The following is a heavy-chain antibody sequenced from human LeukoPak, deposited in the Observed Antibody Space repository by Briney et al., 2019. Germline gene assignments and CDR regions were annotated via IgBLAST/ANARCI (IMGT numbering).Heavy chain of an antibody. D-gene: IGHD3-10*01. CDR2: IYYSGST. Sequence: PSETLSLTCAVSGGSISSGGYSWSWIRQPPGKGLEWIGYIYYSGSTYYNPSLKSRVTISVDTSKNQFSLKLSSVTAADTAVYYCARRALFYGSGSQRPAPFDYWGQGTLVTVSS. CDR3: ARRALFYGSGSQRPAPFDY. J-gene: IGHJ4*02. CDR1: GGSISSGGYS. V-gene: IGHV4-30-4*07.